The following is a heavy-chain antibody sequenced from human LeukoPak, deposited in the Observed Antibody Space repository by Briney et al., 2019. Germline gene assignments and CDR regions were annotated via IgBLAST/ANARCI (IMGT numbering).Heavy chain of an antibody. D-gene: IGHD1-26*01. Sequence: PGGSLRLSCAASGFTFSSYWMHWVRQAPGKGLVWVSRINTDGNSISYADSVKGRFTISRDNAKNTLYLQMNSPRAEDTAVYHCARTSPVGDVYYFDYWGQGTLVTVSS. V-gene: IGHV3-74*01. CDR1: GFTFSSYW. CDR2: INTDGNSI. CDR3: ARTSPVGDVYYFDY. J-gene: IGHJ4*02.